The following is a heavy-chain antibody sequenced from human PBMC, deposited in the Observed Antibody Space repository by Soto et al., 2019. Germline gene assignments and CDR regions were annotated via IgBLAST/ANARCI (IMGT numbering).Heavy chain of an antibody. Sequence: QVQLQESGPGLVKPSQTLSLTCTVSGGSISSGGYYWSWIRQHPGKGLEWIGYIYCSGSSYYNPSIKSRVTISVDTSKNQFSLKLSSGIAAATGVYYCARVLYCGSVEGDYFDYWGRGTLVTVSS. CDR3: ARVLYCGSVEGDYFDY. CDR2: IYCSGSS. D-gene: IGHD1-26*01. CDR1: GGSISSGGYY. J-gene: IGHJ4*02. V-gene: IGHV4-31*03.